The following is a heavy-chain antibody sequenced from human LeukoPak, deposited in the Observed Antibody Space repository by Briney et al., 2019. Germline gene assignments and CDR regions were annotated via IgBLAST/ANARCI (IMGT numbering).Heavy chain of an antibody. D-gene: IGHD6-13*01. Sequence: SKTLSLTCAVYGGSFSGYYWSWIRQPPGKGLEWIGEINHSGSTNYNPSLKSRVTISVDTSKNQFSLKLSSVTAADTAVYYCARVMFSYSSSWYGYNWFDPWGQGTLVTVSS. CDR1: GGSFSGYY. V-gene: IGHV4-34*01. CDR2: INHSGST. CDR3: ARVMFSYSSSWYGYNWFDP. J-gene: IGHJ5*02.